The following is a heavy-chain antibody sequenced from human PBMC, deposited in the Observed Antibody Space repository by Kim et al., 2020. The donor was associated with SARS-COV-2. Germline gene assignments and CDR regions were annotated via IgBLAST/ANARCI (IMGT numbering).Heavy chain of an antibody. CDR2: IYHSGKT. CDR3: ARASVDTATSN. V-gene: IGHV4-31*03. CDR1: GYSISSGGYF. Sequence: SETLSLTCIVSGYSISSGGYFWSWVRQHPGKGLEWIGYIYHSGKTHYNPSLRSRLFISVDTSKNQFSLKVNSVTAADTAVYYCARASVDTATSNWGQGT. J-gene: IGHJ4*02. D-gene: IGHD5-18*01.